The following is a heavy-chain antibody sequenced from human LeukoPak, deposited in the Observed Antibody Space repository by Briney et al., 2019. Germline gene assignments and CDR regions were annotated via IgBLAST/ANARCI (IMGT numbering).Heavy chain of an antibody. V-gene: IGHV4-39*07. Sequence: PSETLSLTCTVSGGSISSSSYYWGWLRQPPGKGLEWIGSIYYSGSTYYNPSLKSRVTISVDTSKNQFSLKLSSVTAADTAVYYCARAPFMDAFDIWGQGTMVTVSS. D-gene: IGHD3-16*01. CDR2: IYYSGST. CDR1: GGSISSSSYY. J-gene: IGHJ3*02. CDR3: ARAPFMDAFDI.